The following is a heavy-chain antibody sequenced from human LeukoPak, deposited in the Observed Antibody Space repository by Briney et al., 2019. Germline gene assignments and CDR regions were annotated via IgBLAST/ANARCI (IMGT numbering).Heavy chain of an antibody. CDR1: GLTFDDYG. Sequence: PGRSLRLSCAASGLTFDDYGMHWVRQVPGKGLERVSGISWNSGYIGYADSVKGRFTISRDNAKKSLYLQMNSLRPEDTALYYCARGRISMVRGVIDYWGQGTLVTVSS. V-gene: IGHV3-9*01. J-gene: IGHJ4*02. CDR3: ARGRISMVRGVIDY. CDR2: ISWNSGYI. D-gene: IGHD3-10*01.